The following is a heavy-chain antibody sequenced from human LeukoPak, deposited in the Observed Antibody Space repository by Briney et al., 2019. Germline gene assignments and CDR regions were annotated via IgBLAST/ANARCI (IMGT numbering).Heavy chain of an antibody. Sequence: GASVKVSCKASGGTFSSYAISWVRQAPGQGLEWMGGIIPIFGTANYAQKFQGRVTITADESTSTAYMELSSLRSEDTAVYYCASHPSYYYYYMDVWGKGTTVTISS. CDR3: ASHPSYYYYYMDV. J-gene: IGHJ6*03. CDR2: IIPIFGTA. CDR1: GGTFSSYA. V-gene: IGHV1-69*13.